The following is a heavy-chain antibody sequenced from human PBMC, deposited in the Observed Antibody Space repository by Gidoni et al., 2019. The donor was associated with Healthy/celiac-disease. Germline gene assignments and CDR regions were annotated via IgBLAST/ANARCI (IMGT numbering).Heavy chain of an antibody. J-gene: IGHJ6*02. Sequence: QVQLQESGPGLVKPSETLSLTCTVSGGSISSYYWRWIRQLPGKGLEWIGYIYYSGSTNYNPSLKSRVTISADTSKNQFSLKLSSVTAADSAVYYCARGPGVSGYVWGMDVWGQGTTVTVSS. D-gene: IGHD5-12*01. CDR3: ARGPGVSGYVWGMDV. CDR1: GGSISSYY. CDR2: IYYSGST. V-gene: IGHV4-59*01.